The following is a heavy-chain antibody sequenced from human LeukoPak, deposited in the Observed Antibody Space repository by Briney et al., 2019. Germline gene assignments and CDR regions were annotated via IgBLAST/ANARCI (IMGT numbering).Heavy chain of an antibody. V-gene: IGHV4-59*08. CDR2: IYYSGST. D-gene: IGHD3-10*01. Sequence: SETLSLTCTVSGGSLSSYYWSWIRQPPGKGLEWIGYIYYSGSTNYNPSLKSRVTISVDTSKNQFSLKLSSVTAADTAVYYCVRHFSGTGGYCYYGMDVWGQGTTVTVSS. J-gene: IGHJ6*02. CDR3: VRHFSGTGGYCYYGMDV. CDR1: GGSLSSYY.